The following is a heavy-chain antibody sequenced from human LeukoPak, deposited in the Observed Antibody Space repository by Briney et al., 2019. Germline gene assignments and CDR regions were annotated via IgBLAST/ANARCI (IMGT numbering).Heavy chain of an antibody. Sequence: QPGGTLRLYCAASGFSFSSYGMHWLRQAQGKGLEWVTFIRYDGSNKYYADSVKGRFTISRDNSKNTLYLQMNSLRAEDTAVYYCAKDPQKWESYFDYWGQGTLVTVSS. CDR3: AKDPQKWESYFDY. V-gene: IGHV3-30*02. D-gene: IGHD1-26*01. CDR1: GFSFSSYG. J-gene: IGHJ4*02. CDR2: IRYDGSNK.